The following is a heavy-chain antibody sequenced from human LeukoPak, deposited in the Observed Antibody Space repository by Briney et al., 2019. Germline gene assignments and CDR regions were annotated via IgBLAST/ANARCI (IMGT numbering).Heavy chain of an antibody. CDR2: IKEDGTDT. Sequence: PGGSLRHSCGASGFTFNNYWMTWVRQAPRKGLEWVANIKEDGTDTYYVVSVKGRFTISRDNAKNSLYLQMDSLRAEDTAVYYCARDKYYSSSFDPWGQGTLVTVSS. V-gene: IGHV3-7*01. J-gene: IGHJ5*02. CDR1: GFTFNNYW. CDR3: ARDKYYSSSFDP. D-gene: IGHD6-13*01.